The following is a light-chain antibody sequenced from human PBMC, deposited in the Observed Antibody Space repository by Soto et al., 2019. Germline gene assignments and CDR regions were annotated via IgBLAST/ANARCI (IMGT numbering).Light chain of an antibody. CDR2: KAS. CDR3: HQYITYPWT. J-gene: IGKJ1*01. CDR1: QSITSS. V-gene: IGKV1-5*03. Sequence: DIQMTQSPSTLSASVGDRVTITCRASQSITSSLAWYQQKPGKAPKLLIYKASSLESGVPSRFSGSRSGTEFTLTISSLQPDDFATYYCHQYITYPWTFGQGTTVEIK.